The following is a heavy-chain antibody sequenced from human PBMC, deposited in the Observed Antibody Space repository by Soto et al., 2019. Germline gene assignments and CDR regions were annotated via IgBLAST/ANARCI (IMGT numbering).Heavy chain of an antibody. D-gene: IGHD1-7*01. J-gene: IGHJ6*02. CDR2: IYYSGST. CDR1: GVSISSYY. CDR3: AREAGTTDGNYYYYYGMDV. Sequence: SETLSLTCTFSGVSISSYYWSWIRQPPGKGLEWIGYIYYSGSTNYNPSLKSRVTISVDTSKNQFSLKLSSVTAADTAVYYCAREAGTTDGNYYYYYGMDVWGQGTTVTVSS. V-gene: IGHV4-59*01.